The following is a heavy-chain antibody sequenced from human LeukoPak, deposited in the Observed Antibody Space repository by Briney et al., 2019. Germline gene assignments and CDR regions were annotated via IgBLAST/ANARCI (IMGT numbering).Heavy chain of an antibody. Sequence: GGSLRLSCAASGFIFSEHAFHWVRQGPGKGLEWVAVTSYDGRKTFCAESLKGRFTISRDNSKNTIYLYVNSLRTEDTAVYYCARGGSCSGTNCYTPDNYYYYYMDVWGKGTTVTVSS. CDR1: GFIFSEHA. J-gene: IGHJ6*03. V-gene: IGHV3-30-3*01. D-gene: IGHD2-2*02. CDR2: TSYDGRKT. CDR3: ARGGSCSGTNCYTPDNYYYYYMDV.